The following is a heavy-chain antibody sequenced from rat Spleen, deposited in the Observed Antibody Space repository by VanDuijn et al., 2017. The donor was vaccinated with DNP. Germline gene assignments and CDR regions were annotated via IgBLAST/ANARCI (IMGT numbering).Heavy chain of an antibody. J-gene: IGHJ3*01. CDR1: GFIFSNYW. D-gene: IGHD1-12*02. CDR2: ISNSGDKI. Sequence: EVQLVESGGGPVQPGRSLKLSCVASGFIFSNYWMTWIRQAPGKGLEWVASISNSGDKIYYSDSVKGRLSISRDNAKSTLYLQMNSLRSEDTATYFCTRPVYYDGTYYYGWFAYWGQGTLVTVSS. CDR3: TRPVYYDGTYYYGWFAY. V-gene: IGHV5-31*01.